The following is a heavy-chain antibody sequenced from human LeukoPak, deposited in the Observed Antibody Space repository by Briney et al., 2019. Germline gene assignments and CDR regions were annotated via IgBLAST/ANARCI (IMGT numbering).Heavy chain of an antibody. J-gene: IGHJ4*02. CDR2: IYPRDSDT. CDR1: GYSFNTYW. D-gene: IGHD4-17*01. Sequence: GESLKISCTGSGYSFNTYWIGWVRQMPGKGLEWMGFIYPRDSDTRYSPSFQGHVTISVDKSINTAYLQWSSLKASDTAMYYCARQFDYVADYWGQGTLVTVSS. CDR3: ARQFDYVADY. V-gene: IGHV5-51*01.